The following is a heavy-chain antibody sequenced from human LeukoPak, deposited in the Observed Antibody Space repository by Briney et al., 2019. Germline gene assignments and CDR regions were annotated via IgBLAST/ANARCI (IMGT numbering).Heavy chain of an antibody. V-gene: IGHV3-23*01. D-gene: IGHD3-22*01. CDR1: GFSFRSYA. CDR2: ISGSGGST. J-gene: IGHJ4*02. CDR3: AKSGDSSGYYYGLDY. Sequence: GGSLRLSCAASGFSFRSYAMSWVRQAPGRGLEWVSAISGSGGSTYYADSVKGRFTISRDNSKRTLHLQMNSLRAEDTAVYYCAKSGDSSGYYYGLDYWGQGTLVTVSS.